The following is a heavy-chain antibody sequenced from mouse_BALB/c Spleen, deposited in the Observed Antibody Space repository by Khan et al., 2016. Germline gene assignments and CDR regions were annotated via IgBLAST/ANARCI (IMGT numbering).Heavy chain of an antibody. CDR2: INPSNGGT. D-gene: IGHD1-3*01. CDR1: GYTFTSYY. CDR3: PRITPSSGFYFYS. J-gene: IGHJ2*01. Sequence: QVQLQQSGAELVKPGASVKLSCKASGYTFTSYYMYWVKQRSGQGLEGIGEINPSNGGTNFNEKFKSKATLTVDKSSSTAYMQFSSLTSEDSAFYYYPRITPSSGFYFYSWCQATTLPVSS. V-gene: IGHV1S81*02.